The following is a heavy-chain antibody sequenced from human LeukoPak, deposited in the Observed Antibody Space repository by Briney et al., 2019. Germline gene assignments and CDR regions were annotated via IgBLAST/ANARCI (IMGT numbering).Heavy chain of an antibody. D-gene: IGHD3-10*01. CDR1: GFSFSSYA. CDR2: ISGSGGHT. V-gene: IGHV3-23*01. Sequence: GGSLRLSCAASGFSFSSYAMTWVRQARGKGLEWVSVISGSGGHTYYADSVKGRFTISRDNSNSTLFLQMNSLRAEDTAVYYCAKDYSNPYTMDVWGQGTTVTVSS. J-gene: IGHJ6*02. CDR3: AKDYSNPYTMDV.